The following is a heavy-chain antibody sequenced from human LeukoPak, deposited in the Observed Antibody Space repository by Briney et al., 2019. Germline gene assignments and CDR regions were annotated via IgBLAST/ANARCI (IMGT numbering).Heavy chain of an antibody. CDR1: GGSISSGSYY. Sequence: SETLSLTCTVSGGSISSGSYYWGWIRQPPGKGLEWIGSIHDSGSTYYNPSLKSRVTTSIDTSKKQFSLKLTSVTAADTAVYYCASGFDYWGQGTLVTVSS. J-gene: IGHJ4*02. CDR2: IHDSGST. CDR3: ASGFDY. V-gene: IGHV4-39*01.